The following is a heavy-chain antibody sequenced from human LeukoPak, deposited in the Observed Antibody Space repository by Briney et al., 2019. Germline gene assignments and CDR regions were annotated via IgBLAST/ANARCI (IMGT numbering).Heavy chain of an antibody. Sequence: GSLRLSCAASGYTFSSYTMNWVRQPPGKGLEWVSNIGTSSTTIYYADSVKGRFTISRDNAKNSLYLQMNSLRADDTAVYYCARFAAGGSYYYYMDVWGKGTTVTVSS. CDR1: GYTFSSYT. J-gene: IGHJ6*03. D-gene: IGHD6-25*01. V-gene: IGHV3-48*01. CDR2: IGTSSTTI. CDR3: ARFAAGGSYYYYMDV.